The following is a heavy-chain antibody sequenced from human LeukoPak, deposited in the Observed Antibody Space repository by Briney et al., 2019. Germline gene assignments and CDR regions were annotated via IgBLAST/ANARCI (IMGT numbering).Heavy chain of an antibody. V-gene: IGHV3-64*02. CDR2: ITGDGHDT. D-gene: IGHD5-12*01. Sequence: GGSLRLSCAASGFTFGSYSMHWVRQAPGIGLEYVSAITGDGHDTFYADSVMGRFTISRDNSKNTLYLQMGSLRPEDMAVYYCARVNRGYDYWGQGVLVTVSS. CDR3: ARVNRGYDY. CDR1: GFTFGSYS. J-gene: IGHJ4*02.